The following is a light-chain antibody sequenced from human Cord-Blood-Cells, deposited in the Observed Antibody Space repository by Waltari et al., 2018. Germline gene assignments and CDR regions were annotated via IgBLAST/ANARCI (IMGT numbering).Light chain of an antibody. CDR3: QAWDSSTVV. J-gene: IGLJ2*01. CDR2: QDS. V-gene: IGLV3-1*01. Sequence: SYELTQPPSVPASPGQTASITCSGHKLGDKYACWYQQKPGQSPVLVIYQDSKRPSGIPERFSGSNSGNTATLTISGTQAMDEADYYCQAWDSSTVVFGVGTMLTVL. CDR1: KLGDKY.